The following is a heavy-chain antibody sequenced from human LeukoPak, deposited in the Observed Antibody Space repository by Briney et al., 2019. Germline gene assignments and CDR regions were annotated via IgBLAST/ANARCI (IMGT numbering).Heavy chain of an antibody. J-gene: IGHJ4*02. CDR2: ISYDGSNK. CDR3: ARSVAPMAAPFVH. Sequence: GRSLRLSCAASGFTFSSYAMHWVRQAPGKGLEWVAVISYDGSNKYYADSVKGRFTISRDNSKNTLYLQMNSLRAEDTAVYYCARSVAPMAAPFVHWGQGTGDTVSS. CDR1: GFTFSSYA. D-gene: IGHD6-19*01. V-gene: IGHV3-30-3*01.